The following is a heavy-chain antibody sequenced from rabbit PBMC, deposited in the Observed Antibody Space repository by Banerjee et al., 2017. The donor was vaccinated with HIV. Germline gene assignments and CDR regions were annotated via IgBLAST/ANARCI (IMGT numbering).Heavy chain of an antibody. CDR2: IYAGSIGTI. CDR3: ARGGSDYTSYYFNL. CDR1: GFSFSSGYY. D-gene: IGHD8-1*01. J-gene: IGHJ4*01. V-gene: IGHV1S40*01. Sequence: QSLEESGGDLVKPGASLTLTCTASGFSFSSGYYMCWVRQAPGKGPEWIACIYAGSIGTIYYASWAKGRFTISKTSSTTVTLQMTSLTAADTATYFCARGGSDYTSYYFNLWGPGNPRHRL.